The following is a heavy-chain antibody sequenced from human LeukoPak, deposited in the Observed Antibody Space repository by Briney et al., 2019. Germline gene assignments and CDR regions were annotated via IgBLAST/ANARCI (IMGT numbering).Heavy chain of an antibody. Sequence: SETLSLTCAVYGGSFSGYYWSWIRQPPGKGLEWIGEINHSGSTNYNPSLKSRVTISVDTSKNQFSLKLSSVTAADTAVYYCASRRRTTVTTRSPYYYYYMDVWGKGTTVTVSS. D-gene: IGHD4-11*01. CDR3: ASRRRTTVTTRSPYYYYYMDV. V-gene: IGHV4-34*01. CDR1: GGSFSGYY. J-gene: IGHJ6*03. CDR2: INHSGST.